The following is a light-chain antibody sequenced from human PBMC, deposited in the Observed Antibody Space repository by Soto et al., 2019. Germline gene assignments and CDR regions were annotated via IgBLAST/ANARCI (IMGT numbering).Light chain of an antibody. J-gene: IGKJ5*01. CDR2: DAS. CDR1: QSVRSNF. Sequence: EIVLTQSPGTLSLSPGERATLSCRASQSVRSNFLAWYQQKPGQAPRLLIYDASNRATGIPARFSGGGSGTDFTLTISSLDPEDFAVYFCHQRYNWPRLTFGQGTRLEIK. CDR3: HQRYNWPRLT. V-gene: IGKV3-11*01.